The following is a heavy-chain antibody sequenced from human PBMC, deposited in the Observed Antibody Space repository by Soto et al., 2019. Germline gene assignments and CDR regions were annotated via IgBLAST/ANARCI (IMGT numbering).Heavy chain of an antibody. CDR2: ISGSGGST. D-gene: IGHD2-15*01. Sequence: VGSLRLSCAASGFTFDDYAMHWVRQAPGKGLEWVSAISGSGGSTYYADSVKGRFTISRDNSKNTLYLQMNSLRAEDTAVYYCAKDLLPLEDDKSYWGQGTLVTVSS. CDR3: AKDLLPLEDDKSY. V-gene: IGHV3-23*01. J-gene: IGHJ4*02. CDR1: GFTFDDYA.